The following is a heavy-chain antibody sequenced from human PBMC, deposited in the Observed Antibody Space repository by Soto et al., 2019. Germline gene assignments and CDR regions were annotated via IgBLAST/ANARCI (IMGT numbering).Heavy chain of an antibody. D-gene: IGHD2-8*01. CDR2: ISYSGST. Sequence: PSETLSLTCTVSGGSISTTPNYWGWIRQPPGKGLEWIGSISYSGSTYYNPSLKSRVTISIDTSKTQFSLKLSSVTAADTAPYYCARHLHCYRGVCPYYFDYWGQGTLVTVSS. J-gene: IGHJ4*02. CDR1: GGSISTTPNY. CDR3: ARHLHCYRGVCPYYFDY. V-gene: IGHV4-39*01.